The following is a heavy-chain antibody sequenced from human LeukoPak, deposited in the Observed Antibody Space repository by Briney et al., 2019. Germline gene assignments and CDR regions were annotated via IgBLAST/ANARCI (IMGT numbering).Heavy chain of an antibody. Sequence: ASVKVSCKASGYTFTGYYMHWVRQAPGQGLEWMGWINPNSGGTNYAQRFQGRVTMTRDTSISTAYMELSRLRSDDTAVYYCARTYRFRGWYNYWGQGTLVTVSS. CDR2: INPNSGGT. D-gene: IGHD6-19*01. CDR3: ARTYRFRGWYNY. V-gene: IGHV1-2*02. CDR1: GYTFTGYY. J-gene: IGHJ4*02.